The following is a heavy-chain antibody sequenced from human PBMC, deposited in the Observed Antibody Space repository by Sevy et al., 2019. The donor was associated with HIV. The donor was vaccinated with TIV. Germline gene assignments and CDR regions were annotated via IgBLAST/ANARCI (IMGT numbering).Heavy chain of an antibody. Sequence: ASVKVSCKASGGTFSSYAISWVRQAPGQGLEWMGGIIPIFGTANYAQKFQGRVTITADKSTSTAYMELSSLRSEDTAVYHCARVLKSSGPSYFDYWGQGTLVTVSS. D-gene: IGHD6-19*01. CDR1: GGTFSSYA. J-gene: IGHJ4*02. CDR3: ARVLKSSGPSYFDY. V-gene: IGHV1-69*06. CDR2: IIPIFGTA.